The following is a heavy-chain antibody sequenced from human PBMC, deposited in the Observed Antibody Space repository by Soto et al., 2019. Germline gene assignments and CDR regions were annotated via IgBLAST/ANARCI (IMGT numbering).Heavy chain of an antibody. CDR3: ARLPLGQIAAAGRGSDY. V-gene: IGHV1-2*02. J-gene: IGHJ4*02. CDR1: GYTFTGYY. D-gene: IGHD6-13*01. CDR2: IDPNSGGT. Sequence: ASVKVSCKASGYTFTGYYMHWVRQAPGQGLEWMRWIDPNSGGTNYAQKFQGRVTMTRDTSISTAYMELSRLRSDDTAVYYCARLPLGQIAAAGRGSDYWGQGTLVTVSS.